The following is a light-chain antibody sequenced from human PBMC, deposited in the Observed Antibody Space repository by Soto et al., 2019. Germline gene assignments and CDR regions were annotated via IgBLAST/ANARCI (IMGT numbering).Light chain of an antibody. V-gene: IGKV3-15*01. CDR2: GAS. CDR3: QQYNNWSPYT. Sequence: EIVMTQSPATLSVSPGERATLSCRASQSVSSNLAWYQQKPGQAPRLLIYGASTRATGIPARFSGSGSGTEFTLTISSLHSQDFAAYYCQQYNNWSPYTFGQGTKLEIK. CDR1: QSVSSN. J-gene: IGKJ2*01.